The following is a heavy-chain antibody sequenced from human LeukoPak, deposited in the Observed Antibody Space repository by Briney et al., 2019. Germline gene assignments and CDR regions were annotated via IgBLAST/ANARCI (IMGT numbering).Heavy chain of an antibody. CDR3: AGARRRFDP. V-gene: IGHV4-34*01. CDR1: GGSFSGYY. J-gene: IGHJ5*02. Sequence: SGTLSLTCAVYGGSFSGYYWSWIRQPPGKGLEWIGEINHSGSTNYNPSLKSRVTISVDTSKNQFSLKLSSVTAADTAVYYCAGARRRFDPWGQGTLVTVSS. CDR2: INHSGST.